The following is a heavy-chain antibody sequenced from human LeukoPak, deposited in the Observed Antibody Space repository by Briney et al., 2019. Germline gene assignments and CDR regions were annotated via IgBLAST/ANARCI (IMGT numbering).Heavy chain of an antibody. CDR3: ARENLYYYGSGGSLNWFDP. V-gene: IGHV3-53*01. J-gene: IGHJ5*02. CDR1: GFTVSSNY. Sequence: GGSLRLSCAASGFTVSSNYMSWVRQAPGKGLEWVSVIYSGGSTYYADSVKGRFTISRDNSKNTLYLQMNSLRAEDTAVYYCARENLYYYGSGGSLNWFDPWGQGTLVTVSS. CDR2: IYSGGST. D-gene: IGHD3-10*01.